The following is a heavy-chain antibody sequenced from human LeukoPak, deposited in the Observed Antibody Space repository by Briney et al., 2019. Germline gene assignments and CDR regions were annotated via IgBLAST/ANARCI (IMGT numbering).Heavy chain of an antibody. J-gene: IGHJ4*02. D-gene: IGHD5-12*01. CDR1: GGSISSSSYY. Sequence: SETLSLTCTVRGGSISSSSYYWGWIRQPPGKGLEWIGSIFYSGSTYYNPSLKSRVTISVDTSMKQFSLKLSSVTAADTAVYYCARHSRTGYSGDDLGDYWVQGTLVTVSS. V-gene: IGHV4-39*01. CDR3: ARHSRTGYSGDDLGDY. CDR2: IFYSGST.